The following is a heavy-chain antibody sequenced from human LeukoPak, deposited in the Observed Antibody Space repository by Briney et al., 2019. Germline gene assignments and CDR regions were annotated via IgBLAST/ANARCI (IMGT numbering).Heavy chain of an antibody. CDR2: ISAYNGNT. CDR3: ARDNPGISPAVAGLAEYFQH. D-gene: IGHD6-19*01. CDR1: GYTFTSYG. J-gene: IGHJ1*01. V-gene: IGHV1-18*01. Sequence: ASVKVSCKASGYTFTSYGISWVRQAPGQGLEWMGWISAYNGNTNYAQKLQGRVTMTTDTSTSTAYMELRSLRSDDTAVYYCARDNPGISPAVAGLAEYFQHWGQGTLVTVSS.